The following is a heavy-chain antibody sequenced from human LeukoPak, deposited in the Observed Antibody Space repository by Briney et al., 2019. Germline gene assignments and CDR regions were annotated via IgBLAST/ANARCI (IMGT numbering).Heavy chain of an antibody. Sequence: SETLSLTCTVSGGSVSSGGYYWSWIRQHPGKGLEWIGYIYYSGSTYYNPSLKSRVTISVDTSKNQFSLKLSSVTAADTAVYYCARAVSSHQWHFDYWGQGTLVTVSS. CDR3: ARAVSSHQWHFDY. CDR1: GGSVSSGGYY. V-gene: IGHV4-31*03. CDR2: IYYSGST. D-gene: IGHD6-19*01. J-gene: IGHJ4*02.